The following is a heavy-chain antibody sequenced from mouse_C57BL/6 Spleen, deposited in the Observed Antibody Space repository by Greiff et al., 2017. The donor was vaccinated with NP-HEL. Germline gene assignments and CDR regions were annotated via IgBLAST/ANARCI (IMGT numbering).Heavy chain of an antibody. CDR3: ARSGYYGSSFDY. J-gene: IGHJ2*01. V-gene: IGHV1-47*01. Sequence: QVQLKESGAELVKPGASVKMSCKASGYTFTTYPIEWMKQNHGKSLEWIGNFHPYNDDTKYNEKFKGKATLTVEKSSSTVYLELSRLTSDDSAVYYCARSGYYGSSFDYWGQGTTLTVSS. CDR2: FHPYNDDT. D-gene: IGHD1-1*01. CDR1: GYTFTTYP.